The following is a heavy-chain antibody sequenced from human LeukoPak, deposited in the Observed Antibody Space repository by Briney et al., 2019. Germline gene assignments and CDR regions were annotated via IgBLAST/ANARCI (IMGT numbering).Heavy chain of an antibody. CDR1: GFTFSSYA. CDR3: APGRDSSGYLAFDY. CDR2: TSGSGGST. Sequence: GGSLRLSCAASGFTFSSYAMSWVRQAPGKGLEWVSATSGSGGSTYYADSVKGRFTISRDNSKSTLYLQMNSLKAEDTAVYYCAPGRDSSGYLAFDYWGQGTLVTVSS. J-gene: IGHJ4*02. V-gene: IGHV3-23*01. D-gene: IGHD3-22*01.